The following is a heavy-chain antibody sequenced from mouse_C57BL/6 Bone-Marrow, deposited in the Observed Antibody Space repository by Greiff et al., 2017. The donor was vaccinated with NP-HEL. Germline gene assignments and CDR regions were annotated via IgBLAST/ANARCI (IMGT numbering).Heavy chain of an antibody. CDR1: GFTFSSYG. D-gene: IGHD1-1*01. J-gene: IGHJ4*01. Sequence: DVMLVESGGDLVKPGGSLKLSCAASGFTFSSYGMSWVRQTPDKRLEWVATISSGGSYTYYPDSVQGRFTISRDNAKNTLYLQMSSLKSKDTAMYYCARDGSSYDYAMDYWGQGTSVTVSS. V-gene: IGHV5-6*02. CDR2: ISSGGSYT. CDR3: ARDGSSYDYAMDY.